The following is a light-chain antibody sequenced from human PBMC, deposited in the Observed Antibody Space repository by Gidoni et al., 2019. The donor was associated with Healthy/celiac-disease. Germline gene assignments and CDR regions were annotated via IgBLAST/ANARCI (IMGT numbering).Light chain of an antibody. CDR1: QGISSY. CDR3: QQYFRG. CDR2: AAS. J-gene: IGKJ3*01. V-gene: IGKV1-8*01. Sequence: AIRMTQSPSSFSASTGDRVTITCRASQGISSYLAWYQQKPGKAPKLLIYAASTLQSGVPSRFSGSGSGTDFTLTISCLQSEDFATYYCQQYFRGFGPGTKVDIK.